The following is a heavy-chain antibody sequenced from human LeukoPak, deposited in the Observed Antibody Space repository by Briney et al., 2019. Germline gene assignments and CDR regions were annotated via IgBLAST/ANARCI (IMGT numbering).Heavy chain of an antibody. V-gene: IGHV3-30*03. CDR2: ISYDGSNK. CDR1: GFTFSSYG. CDR3: ARRPIKYYYYGMDV. Sequence: GGSLRLSCAASGFTFSSYGMHWVRQAPGKGLEWVTVISYDGSNKYYADSVKGRFTISRDNSKNTLYLQMNSLRAEDTAVYYCARRPIKYYYYGMDVWGQGTTVTVFS. J-gene: IGHJ6*02.